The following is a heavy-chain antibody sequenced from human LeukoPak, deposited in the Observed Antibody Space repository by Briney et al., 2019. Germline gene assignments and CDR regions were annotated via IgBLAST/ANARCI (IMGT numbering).Heavy chain of an antibody. Sequence: GRSLRLSCAASGFTFSSYGMHWVRQAPGKGLEWVAVIWYDGSNKYYADSVKGRFTISRGNSKNTLYLQMNSLRAEDTAVYYCARDKGVVVTAIGYFDYWGQGTLVTVSS. CDR3: ARDKGVVVTAIGYFDY. J-gene: IGHJ4*02. V-gene: IGHV3-33*01. CDR1: GFTFSSYG. D-gene: IGHD2-21*02. CDR2: IWYDGSNK.